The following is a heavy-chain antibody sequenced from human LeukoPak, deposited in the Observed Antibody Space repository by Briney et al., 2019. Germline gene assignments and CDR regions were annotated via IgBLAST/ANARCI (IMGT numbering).Heavy chain of an antibody. D-gene: IGHD3-10*01. V-gene: IGHV4-59*01. CDR2: IYYSGST. J-gene: IGHJ3*02. CDR3: ARSYTYGSGSYDAFDI. CDR1: GGSISSYY. Sequence: SETLSLTCTVSGGSISSYYWSWIRQPPGKGLEWIGYIYYSGSTNYNPSLKSRVTISVDTSKNQFSLKLSSVTAADTAVYYCARSYTYGSGSYDAFDIWGQGTMVSVSS.